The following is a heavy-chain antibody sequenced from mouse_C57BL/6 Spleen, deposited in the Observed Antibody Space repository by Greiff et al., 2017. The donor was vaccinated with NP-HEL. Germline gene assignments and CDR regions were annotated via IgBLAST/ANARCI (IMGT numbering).Heavy chain of an antibody. D-gene: IGHD4-1*01. CDR2: IDPSDSET. CDR3: ARVGYSLYAMDY. V-gene: IGHV1-52*01. J-gene: IGHJ4*01. CDR1: GYTFTSYW. Sequence: QVQLQQPGAELVRPGSSVKLSCKASGYTFTSYWMHWVKQRPIQGLEWIGNIDPSDSETHYNQKFKDKATLTVDKSSSTAYMQLSSLTSEDSAVYYCARVGYSLYAMDYRGQGTSVTVSS.